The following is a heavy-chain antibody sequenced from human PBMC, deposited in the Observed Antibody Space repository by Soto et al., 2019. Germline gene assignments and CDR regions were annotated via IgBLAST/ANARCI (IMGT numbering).Heavy chain of an antibody. V-gene: IGHV3-9*01. CDR3: AKGRYDFWSPYYFDS. Sequence: PGGSLRLSCVGTGLNFDYFAMHWVRQAPGKGLEWVSGITWNSRVLAYADSVKGRFTISRDNARNSLYLQMDSLRDEDTALYYCAKGRYDFWSPYYFDSWGLGTLVTVSS. CDR1: GLNFDYFA. CDR2: ITWNSRVL. D-gene: IGHD3-3*01. J-gene: IGHJ4*02.